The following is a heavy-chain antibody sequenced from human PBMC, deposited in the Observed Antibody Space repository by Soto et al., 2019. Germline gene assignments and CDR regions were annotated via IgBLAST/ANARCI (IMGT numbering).Heavy chain of an antibody. CDR2: INHSGST. CDR3: ARGRRTMVRGVRAPYYSYGMDV. V-gene: IGHV4-34*01. Sequence: SETLSLTCAVYGGSFSGYYWSWIRQPPGKGLEWIGEINHSGSTNYNPSLKSRVTISVDTSKNQFSLKLSSVTAADTAVYYCARGRRTMVRGVRAPYYSYGMDVWGQGTTVTVSS. D-gene: IGHD3-10*01. J-gene: IGHJ6*02. CDR1: GGSFSGYY.